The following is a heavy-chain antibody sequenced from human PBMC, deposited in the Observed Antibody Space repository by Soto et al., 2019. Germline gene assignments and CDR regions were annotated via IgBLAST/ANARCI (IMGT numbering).Heavy chain of an antibody. J-gene: IGHJ4*01. D-gene: IGHD1-1*01. CDR2: MNPKSGNT. V-gene: IGHV1-8*01. CDR3: ASGSLDGSNY. CDR1: GYTFTSYD. Sequence: QVQLVQSGAEVKKPGASVKVSCKASGYTFTSYDINWVRQATGQGLEWMGWMNPKSGNTGYAQKYQGRVTMPSNTSINTAYMELSSLRSEATAEYYCASGSLDGSNYWGHRTLVTVSS.